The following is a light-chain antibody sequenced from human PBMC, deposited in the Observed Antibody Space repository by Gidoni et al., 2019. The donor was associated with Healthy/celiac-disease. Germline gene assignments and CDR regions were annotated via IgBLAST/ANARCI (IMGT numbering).Light chain of an antibody. V-gene: IGKV1-27*01. CDR2: AAS. CDR3: QKYNSAPWT. CDR1: QGISNY. J-gene: IGKJ1*01. Sequence: DIQMTQSPSSLSASAGDRVTITCRASQGISNYLAWYQQKPGKVPKLLIYAASTLQSGVPSRFSGSGSGTDFTLTISSLHPEDVATYYCQKYNSAPWTFGQGTKVEIK.